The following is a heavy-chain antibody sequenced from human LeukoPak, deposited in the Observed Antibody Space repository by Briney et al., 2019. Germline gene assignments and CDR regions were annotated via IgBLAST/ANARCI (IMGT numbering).Heavy chain of an antibody. V-gene: IGHV1-18*01. CDR1: GYTFTSYG. CDR2: ISAYNGNT. CDR3: ARFRGDILTGYPFDY. J-gene: IGHJ4*02. Sequence: ASVKVSCKASGYTFTSYGISWVRQARGQGLEWMGWISAYNGNTNYAQKLQGRVTMTTDTSTSTAYMELRSLRSDDTAVCYCARFRGDILTGYPFDYWGQGTLVTVSS. D-gene: IGHD3-9*01.